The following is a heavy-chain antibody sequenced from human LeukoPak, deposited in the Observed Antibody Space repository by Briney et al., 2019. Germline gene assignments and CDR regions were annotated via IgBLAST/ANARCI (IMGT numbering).Heavy chain of an antibody. V-gene: IGHV3-23*01. D-gene: IGHD3-10*01. J-gene: IGHJ4*02. CDR3: AKDRSYGSGSYLAY. CDR1: GFIVSNNY. Sequence: GGSLRLSCAASGFIVSNNYMSWVRQAPGKGLEWVSAISGSGGSTYYADSVKGRFTISRDNSKNTLYLQMNSLRAEDTAVYYCAKDRSYGSGSYLAYWGQGTLVTVSS. CDR2: ISGSGGST.